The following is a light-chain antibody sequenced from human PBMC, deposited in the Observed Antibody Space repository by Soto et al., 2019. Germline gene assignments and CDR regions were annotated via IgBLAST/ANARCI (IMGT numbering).Light chain of an antibody. CDR2: GAS. J-gene: IGKJ1*01. CDR1: QSVGSSY. V-gene: IGKV3-20*01. CDR3: KQYGSSPAWT. Sequence: EIVLTQSPGTLSLSPGERATLSCRASQSVGSSYLAWYQQKPGQAPRLLIYGASSRDTGIPDRFSGSGSGTDVTLTISRQEPEDFAVYCCKQYGSSPAWTFGQGTKVEI.